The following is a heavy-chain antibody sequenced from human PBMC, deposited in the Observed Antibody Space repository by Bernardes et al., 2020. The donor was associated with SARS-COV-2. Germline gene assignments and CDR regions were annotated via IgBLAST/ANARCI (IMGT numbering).Heavy chain of an antibody. J-gene: IGHJ6*02. V-gene: IGHV1-69*13. CDR3: ANLTSAVINQNYNYYPLDV. D-gene: IGHD3-9*01. Sequence: SVKVSCKASGGTFSSYGISWVRQAPGQGLEWMGGIIPIFGTANYAQKFQGRVTITADESTSTTYMDLSSLRSEDTAVYYCANLTSAVINQNYNYYPLDVWGQGTTVTVSS. CDR2: IIPIFGTA. CDR1: GGTFSSYG.